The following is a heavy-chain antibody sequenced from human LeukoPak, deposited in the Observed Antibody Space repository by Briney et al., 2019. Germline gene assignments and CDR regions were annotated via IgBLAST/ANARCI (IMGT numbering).Heavy chain of an antibody. V-gene: IGHV3-48*04. D-gene: IGHD3-22*01. CDR3: ARVAAYYYDSSGTPLGAFDI. CDR2: ISSSSSSI. J-gene: IGHJ3*02. CDR1: VLPFSRYS. Sequence: PGGSLRLSCAASVLPFSRYSMNWVPQAPGKGLEGVSYISSSSSSIFYADPVRRRFNLYRENDKNSVYLQMNSLRAEDAAVYYCARVAAYYYDSSGTPLGAFDIWGQGTMVTVSS.